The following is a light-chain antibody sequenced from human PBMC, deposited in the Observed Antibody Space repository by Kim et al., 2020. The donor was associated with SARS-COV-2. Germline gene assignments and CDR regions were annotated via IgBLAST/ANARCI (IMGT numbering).Light chain of an antibody. CDR1: SSDVGGYNY. Sequence: QSALTQPRSVSGSPGQSVTISCIGASSDVGGYNYVSWYQLSPGKAPNLIIYDVNRRPSGVPDRFSGSKSGNTASLTVSRLQAEDESDYYCCSYAGTYTWVFGGGIKLTVL. CDR3: CSYAGTYTWV. CDR2: DVN. V-gene: IGLV2-11*01. J-gene: IGLJ3*02.